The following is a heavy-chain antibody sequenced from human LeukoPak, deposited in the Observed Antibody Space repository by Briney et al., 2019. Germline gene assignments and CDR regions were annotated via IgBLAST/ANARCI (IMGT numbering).Heavy chain of an antibody. CDR2: IYHSGST. V-gene: IGHV4-30-2*01. D-gene: IGHD3-22*01. Sequence: PSQTLSLTCAVSGGSISSGGYSWSWIRQPPGKGLEWIGYIYHSGSTYYNPSLKSRVTISVDRSKNQFSLKLSSVTAADTAVYYCARGEDSSGYYLDYWGQGTLVTVSS. J-gene: IGHJ4*02. CDR3: ARGEDSSGYYLDY. CDR1: GGSISSGGYS.